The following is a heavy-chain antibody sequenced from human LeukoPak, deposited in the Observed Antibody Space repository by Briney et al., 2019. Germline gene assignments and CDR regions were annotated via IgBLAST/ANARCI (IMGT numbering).Heavy chain of an antibody. Sequence: SETLSLTCTVSGGSISSYYWSWIRQPAGKGLEWIGRIYTSGSTNYNPSLKSRVTISVDTSKNQFSLKLSSVTAADTAVYYCARAPTNYYYYYMDVWGKGTTVTVSS. J-gene: IGHJ6*03. CDR3: ARAPTNYYYYYMDV. CDR1: GGSISSYY. CDR2: IYTSGST. D-gene: IGHD5-24*01. V-gene: IGHV4-4*07.